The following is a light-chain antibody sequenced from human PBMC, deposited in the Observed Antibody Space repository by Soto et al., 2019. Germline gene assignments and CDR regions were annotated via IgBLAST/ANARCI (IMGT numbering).Light chain of an antibody. V-gene: IGKV3-20*01. J-gene: IGKJ1*01. CDR3: QQYGSSRRT. Sequence: AILSCEDSPSVRTSYFAWYQQKPGQAPRLLIYGASSRATGIPDRFSGSGSGTDFTLTISRLEPEDFAVYYSQQYGSSRRTFGQGAKVDIK. CDR1: PSVRTSY. CDR2: GAS.